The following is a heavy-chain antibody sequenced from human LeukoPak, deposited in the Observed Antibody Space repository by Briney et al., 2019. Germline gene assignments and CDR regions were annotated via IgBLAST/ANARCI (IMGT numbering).Heavy chain of an antibody. CDR3: ARAPQIAARPGY. CDR2: ISYDGSNK. D-gene: IGHD6-6*01. Sequence: PGGSLTLSCAASGFTFSSYAMHSVPAAPGKGVEWVAGISYDGSNKYYAHSVKGRFTISRDNSKNTLYLQMNSLRAEDTAVYYCARAPQIAARPGYWGQGTLVTVSS. J-gene: IGHJ4*02. CDR1: GFTFSSYA. V-gene: IGHV3-30*01.